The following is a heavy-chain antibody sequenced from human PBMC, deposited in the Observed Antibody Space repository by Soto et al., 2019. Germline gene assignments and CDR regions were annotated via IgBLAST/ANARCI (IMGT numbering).Heavy chain of an antibody. CDR1: GFTFSSYG. J-gene: IGHJ6*02. V-gene: IGHV3-33*08. CDR2: IWYDGSNK. CDR3: ASEYSSSDYYYGMDV. Sequence: GGSLRLSCAASGFTFSSYGMHWVCQAPGKGLEWVAVIWYDGSNKYYADSVKGRFTISRDNSKNTLYLQMNSLRAEDTAVYYCASEYSSSDYYYGMDVWGQGTTVTGLL. D-gene: IGHD6-13*01.